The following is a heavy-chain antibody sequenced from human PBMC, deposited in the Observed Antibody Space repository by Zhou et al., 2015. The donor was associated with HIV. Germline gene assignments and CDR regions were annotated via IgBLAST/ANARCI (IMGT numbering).Heavy chain of an antibody. CDR2: FIPPFATA. CDR3: ARGGYDILTGYYNAGVNDY. Sequence: QVQLVQSGAEVKKPGSSVKVSCKASGGIFSAYAIRWVRQAPGQGLEWMGGFIPPFATAHYAQKFQGRATITADESTNTAYMELSSLRSEDTAVYYCARGGYDILTGYYNAGVNDYWGQGTLVTVSS. D-gene: IGHD3-9*01. CDR1: GGIFSAYA. J-gene: IGHJ4*02. V-gene: IGHV1-69*12.